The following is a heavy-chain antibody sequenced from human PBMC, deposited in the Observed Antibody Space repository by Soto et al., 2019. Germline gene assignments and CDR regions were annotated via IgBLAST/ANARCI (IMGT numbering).Heavy chain of an antibody. CDR3: ARYGGNNTFYYYYGMDV. V-gene: IGHV4-59*01. J-gene: IGHJ6*02. CDR1: GGSISSYY. D-gene: IGHD2-15*01. Sequence: SETLSLTCTVSGGSISSYYWSWIRQPPGKGLEWIGYIYYSGSTNYNPSLKSRVTISVDTSKNQFSLKLSSVTAADTAMYYCARYGGNNTFYYYYGMDVWGQGTTVTVSS. CDR2: IYYSGST.